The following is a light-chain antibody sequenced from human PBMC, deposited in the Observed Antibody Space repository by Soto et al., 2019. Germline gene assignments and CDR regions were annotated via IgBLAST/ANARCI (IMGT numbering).Light chain of an antibody. CDR2: GNS. Sequence: HSERTQPPSVSGAPGQRVTISCTGSSSNIGAGYGVHWYQQLPGTAPKLLIYGNSNRPSGVPDRFSGSKSGTSASLAITGLQAEDEADYYCQSYDSSLSGYVFGTGTKVTVL. CDR1: SSNIGAGYG. J-gene: IGLJ1*01. CDR3: QSYDSSLSGYV. V-gene: IGLV1-40*01.